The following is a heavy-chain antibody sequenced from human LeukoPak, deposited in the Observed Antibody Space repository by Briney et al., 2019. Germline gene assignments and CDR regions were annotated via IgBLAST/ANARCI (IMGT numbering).Heavy chain of an antibody. CDR1: GASINNNF. CDR3: ARHRDYYDT. Sequence: SETLSLICTVSGASINNNFWPWIRQPPGKGLEWIGYIYSSGSANYNPSLKGRVIISGDTSKNQISLNLTSVTAADTAVYFCARHRDYYDTWGHGTLVTVSS. CDR2: IYSSGSA. V-gene: IGHV4-59*08. D-gene: IGHD3-22*01. J-gene: IGHJ4*01.